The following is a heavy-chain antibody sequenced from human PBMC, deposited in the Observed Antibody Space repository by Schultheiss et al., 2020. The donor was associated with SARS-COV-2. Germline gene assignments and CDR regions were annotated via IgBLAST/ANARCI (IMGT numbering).Heavy chain of an antibody. V-gene: IGHV3-NL1*01. CDR3: ARGPWLASFLTYGMDV. D-gene: IGHD6-19*01. CDR2: ISGSGGST. CDR1: GFTFSSYG. Sequence: GGSLRLSCAASGFTFSSYGMHWVRQAPGKGLEWVSAISGSGGSTYYADSVKGRFTISRDNSKNTLYLQMNSLRAEDTAVYYCARGPWLASFLTYGMDVWGQGTTVTVSS. J-gene: IGHJ6*02.